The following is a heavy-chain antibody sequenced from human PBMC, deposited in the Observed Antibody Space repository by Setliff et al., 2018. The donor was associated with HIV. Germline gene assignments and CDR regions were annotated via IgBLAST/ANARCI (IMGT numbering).Heavy chain of an antibody. CDR1: GYTLSELS. D-gene: IGHD3-10*01. V-gene: IGHV1-24*01. CDR2: ISPNNGDT. CDR3: ARVQGINITLARGASAGLDV. Sequence: ASVKVSCKVSGYTLSELSMHWVRQAPGEGLEWMGWISPNNGDTGYAQKFQGRVTMTADTSTSTAYMEMRTLRSDDTAVYYCARVQGINITLARGASAGLDVWGKGTTVTVSS. J-gene: IGHJ6*04.